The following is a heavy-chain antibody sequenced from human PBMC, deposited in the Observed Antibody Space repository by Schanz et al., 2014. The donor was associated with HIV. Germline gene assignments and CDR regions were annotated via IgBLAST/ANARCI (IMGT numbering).Heavy chain of an antibody. CDR2: IKSKTDGETT. CDR3: TTRRVLGVNLDV. D-gene: IGHD3-3*01. V-gene: IGHV3-15*01. Sequence: EVQLVQSGGGLVKPGGSLRISCAASGFTFRHAWMSWVRQAPGKGLEWVGLIKSKTDGETTDYAAPVKGRFTISRDDSNTTLFLQMNSLKSEDTAVYYCTTRRVLGVNLDVWGQGTTVTVSS. CDR1: GFTFRHAW. J-gene: IGHJ6*02.